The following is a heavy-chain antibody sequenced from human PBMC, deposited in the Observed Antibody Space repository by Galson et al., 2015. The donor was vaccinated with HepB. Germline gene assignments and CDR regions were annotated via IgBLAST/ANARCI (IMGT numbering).Heavy chain of an antibody. J-gene: IGHJ4*02. V-gene: IGHV1-69*13. D-gene: IGHD3-10*01. CDR1: GGTFSSYA. Sequence: SVKVSCKASGGTFSSYAISWVRQAPGQGLEWMGGIIPIFGTANYAQKFQGRVTITADESTSTAYMELSSLRSEDTAVYYCASPPSDSGSPIGGYWGQGTLVTVSS. CDR3: ASPPSDSGSPIGGY. CDR2: IIPIFGTA.